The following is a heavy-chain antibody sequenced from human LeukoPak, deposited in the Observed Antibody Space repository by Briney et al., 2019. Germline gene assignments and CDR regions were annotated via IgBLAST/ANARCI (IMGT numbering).Heavy chain of an antibody. Sequence: GGSLRLSCAASGFTFSSYEMNWVRQAPEKGLEWVSAISGSSGSTYYADSVKGRFTISRDNSKNTLYLQMNSLRAEDTALYYCAKVLVSSDCADYWGQGTLVTVSS. V-gene: IGHV3-23*01. CDR3: AKVLVSSDCADY. CDR1: GFTFSSYE. J-gene: IGHJ4*02. D-gene: IGHD6-19*01. CDR2: ISGSSGST.